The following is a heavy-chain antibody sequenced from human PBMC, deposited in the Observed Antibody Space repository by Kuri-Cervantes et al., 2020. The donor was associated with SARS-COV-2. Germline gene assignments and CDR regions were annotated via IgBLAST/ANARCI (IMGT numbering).Heavy chain of an antibody. CDR1: GGTFSSYA. D-gene: IGHD4-11*01. J-gene: IGHJ6*02. CDR3: AAAYSNYPPSYYYYGMDV. CDR2: IIPIFGTA. V-gene: IGHV1-69*05. Sequence: SVKVSCKASGGTFSSYAISWVRQAPGQGLEWMGGIIPIFGTANYAQKFQGRVAITRDMSTSTAYMELSSLRSEDTAVYYCAAAYSNYPPSYYYYGMDVWGQGTTVTVSS.